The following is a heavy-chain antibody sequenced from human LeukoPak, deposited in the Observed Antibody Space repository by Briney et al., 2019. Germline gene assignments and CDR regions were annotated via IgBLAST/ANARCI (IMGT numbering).Heavy chain of an antibody. CDR2: INPNSGGT. CDR1: GYTLTGYY. D-gene: IGHD1-1*01. CDR3: AREGAGRIDY. J-gene: IGHJ4*02. V-gene: IGHV1-2*02. Sequence: ASVKVSCKASGYTLTGYYMHWVRQAPGQGLEWMGWINPNSGGTNYAQKFQGRVTMTRDTSINTAYMELSRLESDDSAVYYCAREGAGRIDYWGQGTLVTVSS.